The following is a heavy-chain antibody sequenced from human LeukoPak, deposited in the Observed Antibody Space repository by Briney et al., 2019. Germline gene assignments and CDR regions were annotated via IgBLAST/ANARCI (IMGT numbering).Heavy chain of an antibody. CDR1: GFTFSSYG. J-gene: IGHJ4*02. CDR3: AKEDFGGSYFDY. V-gene: IGHV3-30*18. CDR2: ISSDGTNK. Sequence: GGSLRLSCAPSGFTFSSYGMHWVRQAPGKGLEWVAAISSDGTNKLYADSVEGRFTISRDHSKNTSYLQMNSLRPEDTSMYYCAKEDFGGSYFDYWGQGTLVTVSS. D-gene: IGHD3-10*01.